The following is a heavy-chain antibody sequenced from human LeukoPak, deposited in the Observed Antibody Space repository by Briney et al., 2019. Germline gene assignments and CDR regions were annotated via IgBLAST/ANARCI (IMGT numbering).Heavy chain of an antibody. D-gene: IGHD3-22*01. CDR3: ARDHYYDSTGYGMDV. V-gene: IGHV4-59*01. CDR1: GGSISSYY. CDR2: IYYSGST. Sequence: PSETLSLTCTVSGGSISSYYWSWIRQPPGKGLEWIGYIYYSGSTNYNPSLKSRVTISVDTSKNQFSLKLSSVTAADTAVYYCARDHYYDSTGYGMDVWGQGTTVTVSS. J-gene: IGHJ6*02.